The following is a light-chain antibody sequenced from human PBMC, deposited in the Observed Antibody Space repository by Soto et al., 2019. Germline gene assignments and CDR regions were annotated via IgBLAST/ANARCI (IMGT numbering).Light chain of an antibody. CDR1: SSNIGAGYD. V-gene: IGLV1-40*01. J-gene: IGLJ2*01. Sequence: QSVLTQSPSVSGAPGQRVTISCTGSSSNIGAGYDVHWFQQLPGTAPKLLIYGNNNRPSGVPDRFSGSKSGTSASLAITGLQAEDEADYYCQSYDSSLSGLHVVFGGGTKLTVL. CDR2: GNN. CDR3: QSYDSSLSGLHVV.